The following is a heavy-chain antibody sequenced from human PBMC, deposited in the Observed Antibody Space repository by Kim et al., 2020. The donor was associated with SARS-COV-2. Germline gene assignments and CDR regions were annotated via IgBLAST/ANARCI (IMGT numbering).Heavy chain of an antibody. Sequence: GGSLRLSCAASGFTFSSYGMHWVRQAPGKGLEWVAVISYDGSNKYYADSVKGRFTISRDNSKNTLYLQMNSLRAEDTAVYYCAKDPVQYCSSTSCYDYF. V-gene: IGHV3-30*18. CDR3: AKDPVQYCSSTSCYDYF. CDR1: GFTFSSYG. J-gene: IGHJ4*01. CDR2: ISYDGSNK. D-gene: IGHD2-2*01.